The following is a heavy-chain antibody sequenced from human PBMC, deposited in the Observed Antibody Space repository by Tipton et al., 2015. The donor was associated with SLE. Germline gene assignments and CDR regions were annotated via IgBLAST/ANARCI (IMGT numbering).Heavy chain of an antibody. CDR3: ARGRFDSSTQPDPLDS. CDR1: GFTFSRFA. Sequence: SLRLSCAASGFTFSRFAMHWVRQAPGKGLEYVSAISNNGDSTYYANSVKGRFTISRDNSKKTLYLQMGSLTAEDMAVYYCARGRFDSSTQPDPLDSWGQGTLVPVSS. V-gene: IGHV3-64*01. J-gene: IGHJ4*02. CDR2: ISNNGDST. D-gene: IGHD6-19*01.